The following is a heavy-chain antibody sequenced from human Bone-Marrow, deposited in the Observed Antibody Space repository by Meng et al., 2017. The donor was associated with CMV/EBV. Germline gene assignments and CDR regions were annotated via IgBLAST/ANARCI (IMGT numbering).Heavy chain of an antibody. Sequence: QVQLVQSGAEVKKPGXSVKVSCKASGYTFTSYGISWVRQATGQGLEWMGWISAYNGNTNYAQKLQGRVTMTTDTSTSTAYMELRSLRSDDTAVYYCARDGIIAVAGTSGVFDYWGQGTLVTVSS. D-gene: IGHD6-19*01. J-gene: IGHJ4*02. CDR1: GYTFTSYG. CDR2: ISAYNGNT. CDR3: ARDGIIAVAGTSGVFDY. V-gene: IGHV1-18*01.